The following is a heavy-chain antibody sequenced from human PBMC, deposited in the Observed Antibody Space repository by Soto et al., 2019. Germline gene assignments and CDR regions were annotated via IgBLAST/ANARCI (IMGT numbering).Heavy chain of an antibody. CDR3: ARGYSPALGAPWARVNWFDP. V-gene: IGHV4-59*01. Sequence: SETLSLTCTVSGGSMSNYSWSWIRQPLGQGQEWIGYIYDIGSTKYNPSLKSRVTMSVDTSRNQVSLNLTSETAADTAVYYCARGYSPALGAPWARVNWFDPWGQGTPVTVSS. D-gene: IGHD1-26*01. J-gene: IGHJ5*02. CDR1: GGSMSNYS. CDR2: IYDIGST.